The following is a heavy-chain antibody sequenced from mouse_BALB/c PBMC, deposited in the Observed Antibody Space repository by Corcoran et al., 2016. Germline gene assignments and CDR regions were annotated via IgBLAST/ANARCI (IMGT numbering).Heavy chain of an antibody. D-gene: IGHD2-4*01. Sequence: LVKTGASVKISCKASGYSFTGYYMHCVKQSHGKSLEWIGYISCYNGATSYNQKFKGKATFTVDTSSSTAYMQFNSLTSDDSAVYYCARRDYDYWDFDVWGAGTTVTVSS. J-gene: IGHJ1*01. CDR2: ISCYNGAT. V-gene: IGHV1S34*01. CDR1: GYSFTGYY. CDR3: ARRDYDYWDFDV.